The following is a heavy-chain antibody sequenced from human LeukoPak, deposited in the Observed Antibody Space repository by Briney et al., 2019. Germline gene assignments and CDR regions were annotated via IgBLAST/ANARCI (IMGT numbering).Heavy chain of an antibody. J-gene: IGHJ4*02. CDR3: ARVRSRQWLSPGGY. CDR1: EYTFTDYA. V-gene: IGHV1-3*01. CDR2: INAGNGNT. D-gene: IGHD3-22*01. Sequence: GASVKVSCKASEYTFTDYAINWVRQAPGQRLEWMGWINAGNGNTKYSQKFQGRVTITRDTSASTAYMELSSLRSEDTAVYYCARVRSRQWLSPGGYWGQGTLVTVSS.